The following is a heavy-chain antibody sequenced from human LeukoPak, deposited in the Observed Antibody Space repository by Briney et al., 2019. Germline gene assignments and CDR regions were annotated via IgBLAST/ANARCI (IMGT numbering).Heavy chain of an antibody. J-gene: IGHJ4*02. CDR1: GFTFSSYS. CDR3: ARANSVPGDY. CDR2: ISSSSSTI. Sequence: GGSLRLSCAASGFTFSSYSMNWVRQAPGKGLEWVSYISSSSSTIYYADSVKGRFTISRDNAKNSLYLQMNSLRAEDTAVYYCARANSVPGDYWGQGTLVTVSS. V-gene: IGHV3-48*01. D-gene: IGHD2-2*01.